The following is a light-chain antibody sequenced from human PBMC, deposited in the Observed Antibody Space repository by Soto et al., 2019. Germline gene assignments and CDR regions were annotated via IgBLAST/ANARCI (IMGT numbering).Light chain of an antibody. V-gene: IGLV1-47*01. Sequence: QSVLTQPPSVSGTPGQRVTISCSGSSSNIGSDYVYWFQQLPGTAPKVLIYRNNQRPSGVPERFSGSKSGTSASLAISGLRSEDEADYYCSAYTSTRKILFGGGTKLTVL. CDR2: RNN. CDR3: SAYTSTRKIL. J-gene: IGLJ2*01. CDR1: SSNIGSDY.